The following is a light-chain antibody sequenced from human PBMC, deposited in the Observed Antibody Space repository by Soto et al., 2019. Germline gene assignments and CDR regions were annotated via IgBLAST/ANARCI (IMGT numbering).Light chain of an antibody. CDR3: CSYTTGSSLV. J-gene: IGLJ3*02. Sequence: QSALTQPPSMSGSPGQSVTISCTGTSSDVGSYDRVSWYQQPPGTAPRLMIYEVTNRPSGVPDRFSGSKSGNTASLTISGLQPEDEGDYYCCSYTTGSSLVFGGGTQLTVL. CDR1: SSDVGSYDR. V-gene: IGLV2-18*02. CDR2: EVT.